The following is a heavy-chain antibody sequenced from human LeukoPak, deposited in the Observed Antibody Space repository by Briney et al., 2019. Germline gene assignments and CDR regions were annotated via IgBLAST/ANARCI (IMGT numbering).Heavy chain of an antibody. J-gene: IGHJ4*02. Sequence: GGSLRLSCAASGITFSNYGMHWVRQAPGKGLEWMAVISYDGNDKYYVDSVKGRFTISRDNAKNSLYLQINSLRAEDTAVYYCARFALKTPPTDWGQGTLVTVSS. CDR1: GITFSNYG. CDR2: ISYDGNDK. V-gene: IGHV3-30*03. CDR3: ARFALKTPPTD.